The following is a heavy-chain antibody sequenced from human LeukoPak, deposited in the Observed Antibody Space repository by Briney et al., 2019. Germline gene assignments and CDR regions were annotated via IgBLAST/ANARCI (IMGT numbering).Heavy chain of an antibody. CDR3: ARIDPLGYFDL. V-gene: IGHV4-59*11. CDR1: GAFTSTHY. Sequence: NPSETLSLTCTVSGAFTSTHYWSWVRQPLGKGLEWIGYVFYSGNSNYNPSFTSRLTMSVDTSKAHFSLKLTSVTAADTAVYYCARIDPLGYFDLWGQGTLVTVSS. CDR2: VFYSGNS. J-gene: IGHJ4*02.